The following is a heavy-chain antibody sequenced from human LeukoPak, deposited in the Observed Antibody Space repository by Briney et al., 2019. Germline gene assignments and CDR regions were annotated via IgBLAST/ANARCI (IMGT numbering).Heavy chain of an antibody. V-gene: IGHV3-23*01. CDR2: IVATYEGT. CDR3: ARGKAGGLVDLFDP. J-gene: IGHJ5*02. Sequence: GGSLRLSCAASGFTFSAYAMMWVRQAPGKGLEWVSSIVATYEGTFYADSVQGRFIISRDNSESTVSLQMNSLRAEDTAVYYCARGKAGGLVDLFDPWGRGTLVTVSS. D-gene: IGHD3/OR15-3a*01. CDR1: GFTFSAYA.